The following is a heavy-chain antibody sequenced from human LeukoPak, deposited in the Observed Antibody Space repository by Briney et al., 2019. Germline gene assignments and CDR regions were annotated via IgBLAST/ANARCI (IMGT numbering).Heavy chain of an antibody. J-gene: IGHJ4*02. CDR2: MYPGDSDT. Sequence: GESLKISCKASGYRFTNYWIGWVRQMPGKGLEWMWIMYPGDSDTRYSPSFQGQVTISADKSISTAYLQWSSLKASDTAIYYCARWRSTWVFDYWGQGTLVTVSP. V-gene: IGHV5-51*01. CDR3: ARWRSTWVFDY. D-gene: IGHD2/OR15-2a*01. CDR1: GYRFTNYW.